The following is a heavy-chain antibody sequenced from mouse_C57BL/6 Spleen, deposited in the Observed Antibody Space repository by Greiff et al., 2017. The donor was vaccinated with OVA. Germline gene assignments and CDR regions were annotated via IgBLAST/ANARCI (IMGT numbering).Heavy chain of an antibody. D-gene: IGHD2-2*01. CDR1: GYSITSGYY. V-gene: IGHV3-6*01. CDR2: ISYDGSN. J-gene: IGHJ3*01. CDR3: ARDGYAWLAY. Sequence: EVQLVESGPGLVKPSQSLSLTCSVTGYSITSGYYWNWIRQFPGTKLEWMGYISYDGSNNYNPSLKNRISITRDTSKNQLFLKLKSVTTEDTATYYCARDGYAWLAYWGQGTLVTVSA.